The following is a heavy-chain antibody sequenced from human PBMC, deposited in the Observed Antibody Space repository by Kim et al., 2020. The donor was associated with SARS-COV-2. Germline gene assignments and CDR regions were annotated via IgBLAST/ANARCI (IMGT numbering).Heavy chain of an antibody. D-gene: IGHD4-4*01. CDR3: AKVTTLTAPFYDY. CDR2: ISASGGDT. J-gene: IGHJ4*02. CDR1: GFTFSSYA. Sequence: GGSLRLSCAASGFTFSSYALSWVRQAPGKGLEWVSRISASGGDTYYADSVQGRFTISRDNSKNALNVEMNSLRAEDTALYYCAKVTTLTAPFYDYWGQGTLVTVSS. V-gene: IGHV3-23*01.